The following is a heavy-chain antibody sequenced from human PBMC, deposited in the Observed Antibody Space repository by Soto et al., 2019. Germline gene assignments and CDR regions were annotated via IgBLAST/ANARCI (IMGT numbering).Heavy chain of an antibody. CDR2: IYYSGST. J-gene: IGHJ6*02. D-gene: IGHD6-19*01. CDR1: GGSISSSSYY. Sequence: PSETLSLPCTVSGGSISSSSYYWGWIRQPPGKGLEWIGSIYYSGSTYYNPSLKSRVTISVDTSKNQFSLKLSSVTAADTAVYYCARHVADLYYYYGMDVWGQGTTVTVSS. V-gene: IGHV4-39*01. CDR3: ARHVADLYYYYGMDV.